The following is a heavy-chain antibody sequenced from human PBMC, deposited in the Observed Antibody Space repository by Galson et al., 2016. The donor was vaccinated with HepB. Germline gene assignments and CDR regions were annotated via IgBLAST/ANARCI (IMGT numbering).Heavy chain of an antibody. J-gene: IGHJ6*01. Sequence: SLRLSCAASGFTFSSYSMNWVRQAPGKGLEWVSYITTSGSNIDYGDSVKGRFTISRDNAKNSLYLQMNSLRAEDTAVYYCARDGPGGYSFHQGPIGLPPGALLQEHLWG. D-gene: IGHD5-18*01. CDR3: ARDGPGGYSFHQGPIGLPPGALLQEHL. CDR2: ITTSGSNI. V-gene: IGHV3-48*04. CDR1: GFTFSSYS.